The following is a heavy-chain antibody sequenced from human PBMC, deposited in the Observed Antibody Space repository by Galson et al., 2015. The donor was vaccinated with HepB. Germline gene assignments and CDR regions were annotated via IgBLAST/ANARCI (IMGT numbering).Heavy chain of an antibody. CDR1: GFMFKSFG. CDR3: AKDRAIGVGPTAGLYHYYGEDV. CDR2: ISYDDSYE. V-gene: IGHV3-30*18. Sequence: SLRLSCAASGFMFKSFGMNWVRQAPGKGLEWVAVISYDDSYEFYVDSVKGRFTIPRDNSKNTLHLQMNSLRPEDTAVYYCAKDRAIGVGPTAGLYHYYGEDVWGQGTTVTVSS. J-gene: IGHJ6*02. D-gene: IGHD2-2*01.